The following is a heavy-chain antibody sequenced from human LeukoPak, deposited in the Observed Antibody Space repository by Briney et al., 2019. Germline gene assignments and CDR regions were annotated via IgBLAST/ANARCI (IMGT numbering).Heavy chain of an antibody. Sequence: GESRKISCKGSGYSFTNYWIGWVRQMPGKGLEWMGIIYPGDSDTRYSPSFQGQVTISADKSISTAYLQWSSLKASDTAMYYCARRRITIFGPSPDDAFDIWGQGTMVTVSS. D-gene: IGHD3-3*01. CDR2: IYPGDSDT. J-gene: IGHJ3*02. CDR1: GYSFTNYW. V-gene: IGHV5-51*01. CDR3: ARRRITIFGPSPDDAFDI.